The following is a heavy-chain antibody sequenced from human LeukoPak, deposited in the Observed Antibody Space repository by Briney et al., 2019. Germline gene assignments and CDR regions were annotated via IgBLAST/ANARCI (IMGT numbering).Heavy chain of an antibody. D-gene: IGHD3-10*01. V-gene: IGHV3-30-3*01. CDR1: GFTFSSYA. CDR2: ISYDGSNK. Sequence: GRSLRLSCAASGFTFSSYAMHWVRQAPGKGLEWVAVISYDGSNKYYADSVKGRFTISRDNSKNTLYLQMNSLRAEDTAVYYCARADSYYYGSGSYYNVPYFDYWGQGTLVTVSS. J-gene: IGHJ4*02. CDR3: ARADSYYYGSGSYYNVPYFDY.